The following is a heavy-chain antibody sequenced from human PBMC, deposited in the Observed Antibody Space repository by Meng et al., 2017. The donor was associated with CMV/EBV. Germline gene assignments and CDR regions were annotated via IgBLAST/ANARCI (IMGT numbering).Heavy chain of an antibody. D-gene: IGHD2-15*01. CDR3: ARDQSGSCYFCFGAGYYYYGMDV. J-gene: IGHJ6*02. CDR2: ISYDGSNK. V-gene: IGHV3-30*04. CDR1: GFTFSSYA. Sequence: GGSLRLSCAASGFTFSSYAMHWVRQAPGKGLEWVAVISYDGSNKYYADSVKGRFTISRDNSKNTLYLQMNSLRAEDTAVYYCARDQSGSCYFCFGAGYYYYGMDVWGQGTTVTVSS.